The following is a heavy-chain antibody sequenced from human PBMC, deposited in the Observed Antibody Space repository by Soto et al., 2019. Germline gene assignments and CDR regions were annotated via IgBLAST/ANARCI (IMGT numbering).Heavy chain of an antibody. Sequence: HVQLVESGGGVVQPGRSLRLSCAVSGFNFDSYVMHWVRQAPGKGLEWVAVISYDGSHKASADSVKGRFAISRDNSKNILFLQMNSLRVEDTAVYYCAKDLVLTSSWPADWGQGTLVTVSS. CDR2: ISYDGSHK. D-gene: IGHD6-19*01. J-gene: IGHJ4*02. V-gene: IGHV3-30*18. CDR1: GFNFDSYV. CDR3: AKDLVLTSSWPAD.